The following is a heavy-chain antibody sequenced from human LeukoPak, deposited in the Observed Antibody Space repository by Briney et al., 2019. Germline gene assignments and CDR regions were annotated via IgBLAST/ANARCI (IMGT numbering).Heavy chain of an antibody. Sequence: SETLSLTCAVSGGSTTSGGYYWSWVRRHPGKGLDWIGYIYYSGSTYYNPSLKSRVTISVDTSKNQFSLKLSSVTAADTAVYYCARGDSSSWSFKIWGQGTLVTVSS. D-gene: IGHD6-13*01. J-gene: IGHJ4*02. V-gene: IGHV4-30-4*08. CDR1: GGSTTSGGYY. CDR2: IYYSGST. CDR3: ARGDSSSWSFKI.